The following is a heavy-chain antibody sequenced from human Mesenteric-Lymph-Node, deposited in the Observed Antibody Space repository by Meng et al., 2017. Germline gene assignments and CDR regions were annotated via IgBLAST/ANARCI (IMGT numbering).Heavy chain of an antibody. CDR1: GGSFSGYY. CDR2: INHSGST. V-gene: IGHV4-34*01. CDR3: ARFNWNDGEFDY. Sequence: SETLSLTCAVYGGSFSGYYWSWIRQPPGKGLEWIGEINHSGSTDYNPPLKSRVTISVDTSKNQFSLKLSSVTAADTAVYYCARFNWNDGEFDYWGQGTLVTVSS. J-gene: IGHJ4*02. D-gene: IGHD1-20*01.